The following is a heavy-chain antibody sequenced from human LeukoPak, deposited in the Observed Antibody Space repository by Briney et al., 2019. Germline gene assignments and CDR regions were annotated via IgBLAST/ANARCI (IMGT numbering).Heavy chain of an antibody. D-gene: IGHD3-10*01. J-gene: IGHJ5*02. V-gene: IGHV4-34*01. CDR1: GGSFSGYY. CDR3: ARHVGFITMVRGVINNNWFDP. CDR2: INHSGST. Sequence: SETLSLTCAVYGGSFSGYYWSWIRQPPGKGLEWIGEINHSGSTNYNPSLKSRVTISVDMSKKQFSLKLSSVTAADTAVYYCARHVGFITMVRGVINNNWFDPWGQGTLVTVSS.